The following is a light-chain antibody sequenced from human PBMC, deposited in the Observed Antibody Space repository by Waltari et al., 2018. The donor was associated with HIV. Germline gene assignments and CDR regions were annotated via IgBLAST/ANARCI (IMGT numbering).Light chain of an antibody. V-gene: IGKV1-39*01. CDR2: SAS. CDR1: QSVSRY. Sequence: DIQMTQSQSPMPALVGDRVAITCRASQSVSRYLNWYQQKPGKAPKLLIYSASSLQSGVPSRFSGSGSGTDFTLTISNLQPEDFATYYCQQSLGMPDTFGQGTMLEIK. J-gene: IGKJ2*01. CDR3: QQSLGMPDT.